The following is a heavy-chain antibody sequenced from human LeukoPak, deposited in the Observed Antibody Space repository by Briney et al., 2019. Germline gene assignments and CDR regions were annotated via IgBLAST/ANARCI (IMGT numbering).Heavy chain of an antibody. CDR2: IFYSGTT. V-gene: IGHV4-59*01. J-gene: IGHJ6*02. Sequence: SETLSLTCNVSPGSITGYYFTWIRQPPGKGLEWIGYIFYSGTTKYSPSLKSRLTMSLDTSKNQVSLRLTSVTAADTAVYYYARDSGGPYYYYYGMDVWGRGTTVTVSS. CDR1: PGSITGYY. D-gene: IGHD1-1*01. CDR3: ARDSGGPYYYYYGMDV.